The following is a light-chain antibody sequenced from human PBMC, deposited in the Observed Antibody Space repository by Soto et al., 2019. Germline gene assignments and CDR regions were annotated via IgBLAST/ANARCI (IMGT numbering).Light chain of an antibody. J-gene: IGKJ1*01. Sequence: IVMTQSPATLSVSPCEIATLSWRASQSVGSDLAWYQQKPGQAPRLVIYGISTRAAGIPARFSASGSGTDFTLTISDLQPEDFALYYCHQRQSWPWTFGQGTKVDIK. CDR1: QSVGSD. CDR2: GIS. V-gene: IGKV3D-15*01. CDR3: HQRQSWPWT.